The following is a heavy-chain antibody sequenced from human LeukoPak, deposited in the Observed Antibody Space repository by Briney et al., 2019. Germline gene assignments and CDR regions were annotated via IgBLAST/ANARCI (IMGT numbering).Heavy chain of an antibody. J-gene: IGHJ3*02. CDR2: IKQDGSEK. D-gene: IGHD3-3*01. Sequence: GGSLRLSCAASGFTFDDYGMSWVRQAPGKGLEWVANIKQDGSEKYYVDSVKGRFTISRDNAKNSLYLQMNSLRAEDTAVYYCAREPFFGVVSADAFDIWGQGTMVTVSS. CDR1: GFTFDDYG. V-gene: IGHV3-7*01. CDR3: AREPFFGVVSADAFDI.